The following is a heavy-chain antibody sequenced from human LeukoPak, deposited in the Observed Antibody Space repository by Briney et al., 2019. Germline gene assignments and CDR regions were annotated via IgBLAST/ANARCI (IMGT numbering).Heavy chain of an antibody. CDR2: ISTIGRT. CDR1: GGSISSYY. CDR3: AVGRPRNATRLDDGYDF. Sequence: SETLSLTCTVSGGSISSYYWSWIRQPAGKGLEWIGRISTIGRTNYNPSLKSRLTMSADTSKNQFSLILNSVTAADTAVYYCAVGRPRNATRLDDGYDFWGQGTMVTVSS. J-gene: IGHJ3*01. D-gene: IGHD1-1*01. V-gene: IGHV4-4*07.